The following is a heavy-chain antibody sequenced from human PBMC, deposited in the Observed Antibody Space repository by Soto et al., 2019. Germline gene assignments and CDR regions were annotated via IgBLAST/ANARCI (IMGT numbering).Heavy chain of an antibody. Sequence: SETLSLTCTVSGGSIRSYYWSWIRQSPGKGLEWIGYIYYSGSTSSNPSLKSRVTISVDTSKNQFSLKLSSVTAADTAVYYCARSGASGYPFDYWGQGTLVTVSS. CDR3: ARSGASGYPFDY. D-gene: IGHD3-22*01. CDR1: GGSIRSYY. CDR2: IYYSGST. V-gene: IGHV4-59*01. J-gene: IGHJ4*02.